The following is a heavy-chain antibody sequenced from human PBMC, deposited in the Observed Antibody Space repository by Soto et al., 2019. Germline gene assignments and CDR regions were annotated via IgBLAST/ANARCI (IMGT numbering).Heavy chain of an antibody. J-gene: IGHJ5*02. CDR1: GGTFSSYA. CDR2: IIPIFGTA. CDR3: ASDGYSSAYSPAYYWFDP. Sequence: QVQLVQSGAEVKKPGSSVKVSCKASGGTFSSYAISWVRQAPGQGLEWIGGIIPIFGTANYAQKFQGSVTITADESTGTAYVELSSLGSEDAAVYYWASDGYSSAYSPAYYWFDPCGQGTLVTVAS. V-gene: IGHV1-69*01. D-gene: IGHD6-25*01.